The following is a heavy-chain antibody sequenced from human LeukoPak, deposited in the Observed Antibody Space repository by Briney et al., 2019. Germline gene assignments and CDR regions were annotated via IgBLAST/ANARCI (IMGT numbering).Heavy chain of an antibody. J-gene: IGHJ5*02. CDR2: INPNSGGT. CDR1: GYTFTGYY. D-gene: IGHD3-10*01. Sequence: ASVKVSCKASGYTFTGYYMHWVRQAPGQGLEWMGWINPNSGGTNYAQKFQGRVTMTRDTSISTAYMELSRLRSDDTAVYYCARHVNYYGSGSPFDPWGQGTLVTVSS. CDR3: ARHVNYYGSGSPFDP. V-gene: IGHV1-2*02.